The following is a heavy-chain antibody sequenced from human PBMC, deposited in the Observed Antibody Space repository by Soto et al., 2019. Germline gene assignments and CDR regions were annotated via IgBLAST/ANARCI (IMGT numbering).Heavy chain of an antibody. CDR3: ARSQGSSTSLEIYYYSFSGMDV. D-gene: IGHD2-2*01. V-gene: IGHV1-69*01. CDR2: IIPISETT. J-gene: IGHJ6*02. Sequence: QVQLVQSGAEVKKPGSSVKVSCKASGGTFSSYVISWVRQAPGQGLEWMGGIIPISETTNSAQKFKGRVTMTADESKSTAYMELSSLRSEDAAVYYCARSQGSSTSLEIYYYSFSGMDVWGQGTTVTVSS. CDR1: GGTFSSYV.